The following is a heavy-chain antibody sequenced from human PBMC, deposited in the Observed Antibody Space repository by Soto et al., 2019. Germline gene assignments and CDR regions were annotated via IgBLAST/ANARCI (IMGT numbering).Heavy chain of an antibody. Sequence: EVQLVESGGGLVQPGGSLRLSCADSGFSSSPFWMTWVRQAPGKGLEWVALIKQDGSEELYVASVKGRLTNSRDNAKNPVYLQMDSLRVEDTAVYYCTWGSGWLPTDWGQGTLVTVSS. J-gene: IGHJ4*02. CDR2: IKQDGSEE. CDR3: TWGSGWLPTD. V-gene: IGHV3-7*04. D-gene: IGHD6-19*01. CDR1: GFSSSPFW.